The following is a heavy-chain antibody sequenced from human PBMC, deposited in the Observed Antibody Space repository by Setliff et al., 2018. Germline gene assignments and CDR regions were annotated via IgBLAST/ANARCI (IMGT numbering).Heavy chain of an antibody. D-gene: IGHD3-22*01. V-gene: IGHV1-2*06. CDR3: ARDRDSSGYPYYFDY. CDR2: INPNSGGT. J-gene: IGHJ4*02. CDR1: GYTFTGYY. Sequence: ASVKVSCKASGYTFTGYYMYWVRQAPGQGLEWMGRINPNSGGTNYAQKFQGRVTMTRDTSISTAYMELSRLRSDDTAVYYCARDRDSSGYPYYFDYWGQGTLVTVSS.